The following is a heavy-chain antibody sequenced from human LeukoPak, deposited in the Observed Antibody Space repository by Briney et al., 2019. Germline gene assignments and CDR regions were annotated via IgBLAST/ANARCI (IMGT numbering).Heavy chain of an antibody. Sequence: SETLSLTCTVSGGSISSGSYYWSWIRQPAGKGLEWIGRIYTSGSTNYNPSLKSRVTISVDTSKNQFSLKLSSVTAADTAVYYCARSTYSSSYYYYYYMDVWGKGTTVTVSS. V-gene: IGHV4-61*02. CDR2: IYTSGST. CDR3: ARSTYSSSYYYYYYMDV. J-gene: IGHJ6*03. D-gene: IGHD6-13*01. CDR1: GGSISSGSYY.